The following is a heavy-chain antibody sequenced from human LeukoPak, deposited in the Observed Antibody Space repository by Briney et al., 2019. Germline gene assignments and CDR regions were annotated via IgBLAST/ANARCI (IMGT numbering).Heavy chain of an antibody. CDR2: IYYSGST. Sequence: SETLSLTCTVSGGSISNYYWSWIRQPPGKGLEWIGYIYYSGSTNYNPSLKSRVTISVDTSKNLFSLKLSSVTAADTAVYYCPRDPRLYGMAVWGQGPTVPCSS. V-gene: IGHV4-59*01. J-gene: IGHJ6*02. CDR1: GGSISNYY. CDR3: PRDPRLYGMAV. D-gene: IGHD3-16*01.